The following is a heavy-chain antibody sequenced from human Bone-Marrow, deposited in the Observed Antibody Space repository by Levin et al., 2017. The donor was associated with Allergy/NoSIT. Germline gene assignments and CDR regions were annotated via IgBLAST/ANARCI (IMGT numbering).Heavy chain of an antibody. CDR3: ARHLTYCGGDCYLPPLAFDI. Sequence: SQTLSLTCTVSGGSISSNYWSWIRQPPGKGLEWIGYIYYSGSTNYNPSLKSRVTISVDTSKNQFSLKLSSVTAADTAVYYCARHLTYCGGDCYLPPLAFDIWGQGTMVTVSS. D-gene: IGHD2-21*02. CDR2: IYYSGST. J-gene: IGHJ3*02. CDR1: GGSISSNY. V-gene: IGHV4-59*08.